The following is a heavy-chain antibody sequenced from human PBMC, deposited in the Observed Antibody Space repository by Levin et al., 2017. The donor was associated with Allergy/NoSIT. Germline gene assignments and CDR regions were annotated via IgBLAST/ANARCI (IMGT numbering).Heavy chain of an antibody. V-gene: IGHV3-11*01. D-gene: IGHD3-22*01. CDR1: GFSFYDYY. J-gene: IGHJ3*01. Sequence: GESLKISCAASGFSFYDYYMSWIRQAPGKGLEWVSYISSSGGTIFYADSVKGRFTMSRDNAKNSLYLQMNSLRAEDTAVYYCARDMTYYDGNAYFLGDFWGQGTMVTVSS. CDR2: ISSSGGTI. CDR3: ARDMTYYDGNAYFLGDF.